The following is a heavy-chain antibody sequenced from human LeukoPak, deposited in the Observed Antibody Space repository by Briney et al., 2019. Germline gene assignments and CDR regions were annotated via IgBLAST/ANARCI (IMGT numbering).Heavy chain of an antibody. Sequence: TGGSLRLSCAASGFTFSSYAMSWVRQAPGKGLEWVSTISNSDYSTYYADSVKGRFTISRANSENTLYLQMNSLKGDDTAVYYCAKDSAFYYIDVWGKGTTVIISS. CDR1: GFTFSSYA. V-gene: IGHV3-23*01. D-gene: IGHD3-10*01. CDR3: AKDSAFYYIDV. J-gene: IGHJ6*03. CDR2: ISNSDYST.